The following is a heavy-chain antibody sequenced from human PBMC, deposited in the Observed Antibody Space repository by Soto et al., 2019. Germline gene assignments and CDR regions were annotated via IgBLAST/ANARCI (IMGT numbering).Heavy chain of an antibody. Sequence: SETLSLTCTVSGASISNNDYYWSGVRQPPGKGLEWIGEIYHSGSTNYNPSLKSRVTISVDKSKNQFSLKLSSVTAADTAVYYCARVLLVEMATILDYWGQGTLVTVSS. V-gene: IGHV4-4*02. CDR1: GASISNNDYY. CDR2: IYHSGST. CDR3: ARVLLVEMATILDY. D-gene: IGHD5-12*01. J-gene: IGHJ4*02.